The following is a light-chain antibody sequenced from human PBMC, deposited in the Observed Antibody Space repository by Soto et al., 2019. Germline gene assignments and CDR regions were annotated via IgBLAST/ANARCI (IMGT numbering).Light chain of an antibody. CDR3: QQRSRT. CDR1: QSVSSY. V-gene: IGKV3-11*01. CDR2: DAS. J-gene: IGKJ1*01. Sequence: EIVLTQSPATLSLSPGERATLSCRASQSVSSYLAWYQQKPGQAPRLLIYDASNRATGIPARFSGSRSGTDFTLTISSLEPEDFAVYYCQQRSRTFGQGTKVDIK.